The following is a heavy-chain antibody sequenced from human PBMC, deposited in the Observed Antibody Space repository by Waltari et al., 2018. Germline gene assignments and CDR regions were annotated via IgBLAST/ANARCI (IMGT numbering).Heavy chain of an antibody. V-gene: IGHV1-69*01. CDR3: ARVRKQWELLVTSSGYSAMDV. Sequence: QVQLVQSGAEVKKPGSSVKVSCKASGGTLRSYVISWVRQAPGQGLEWMGGSIPMYGTTNYAQKFQGRVTITADEATSTFYMELSSLRVEDTATYYCARVRKQWELLVTSSGYSAMDVWGQGTTVTVSS. CDR1: GGTLRSYV. CDR2: SIPMYGTT. J-gene: IGHJ6*02. D-gene: IGHD1-26*01.